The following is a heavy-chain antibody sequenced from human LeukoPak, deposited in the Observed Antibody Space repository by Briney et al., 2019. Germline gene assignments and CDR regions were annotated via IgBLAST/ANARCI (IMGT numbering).Heavy chain of an antibody. CDR3: AKASGGGTVDY. J-gene: IGHJ4*02. CDR2: ISSSGSTI. V-gene: IGHV3-48*03. Sequence: GGSLRLSCAASGFTFSSYEMNWVRQAPGKGLEWVSYISSSGSTIYYADSVKGRFTISRDNAKNSLYLQMNSLRAEDTAVYYCAKASGGGTVDYWGQGTLVTVSS. D-gene: IGHD3-16*01. CDR1: GFTFSSYE.